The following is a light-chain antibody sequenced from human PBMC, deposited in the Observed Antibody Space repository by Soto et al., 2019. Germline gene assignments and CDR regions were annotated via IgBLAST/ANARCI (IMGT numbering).Light chain of an antibody. CDR1: QSVSVY. CDR3: QQNKDWPGT. V-gene: IGKV3-15*01. J-gene: IGKJ1*01. CDR2: GAS. Sequence: EIVLTPSPATLSLSPGERATLSCRASQSVSVYLAWYQQRPGQAPRLLIYGASTRAPGIPARFSGSGSETEFTLTISSLQSEDVGIYYCQQNKDWPGTFGQGTKVDIK.